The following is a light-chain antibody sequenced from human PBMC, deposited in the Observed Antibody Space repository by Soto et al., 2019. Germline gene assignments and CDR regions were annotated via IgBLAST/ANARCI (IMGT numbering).Light chain of an antibody. Sequence: EIVLTQSPGTLSLSPGERATLSCRASQSVSSNYLAWYQQKPGQAPSLLIYGASGRATGIPDRFSGSGSGTDFTLTISRLEPEDFAVYYCHQYGISPRTFGQGTKVDIK. CDR3: HQYGISPRT. J-gene: IGKJ1*01. CDR2: GAS. V-gene: IGKV3-20*01. CDR1: QSVSSNY.